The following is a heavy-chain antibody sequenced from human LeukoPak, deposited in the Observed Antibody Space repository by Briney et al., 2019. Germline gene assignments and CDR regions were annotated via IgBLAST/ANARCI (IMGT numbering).Heavy chain of an antibody. Sequence: GGSLRLSCAASGFTFSSYTMNWVRQAPGKGLEYVSSISSSSSHIYYADSVKGRFTISRDNTKSSLYLQMNSLRAEDTAVYYCARPHTSSYYYGMDVWGQGTTVTVSS. V-gene: IGHV3-21*01. CDR3: ARPHTSSYYYGMDV. D-gene: IGHD3-16*01. J-gene: IGHJ6*02. CDR2: ISSSSSHI. CDR1: GFTFSSYT.